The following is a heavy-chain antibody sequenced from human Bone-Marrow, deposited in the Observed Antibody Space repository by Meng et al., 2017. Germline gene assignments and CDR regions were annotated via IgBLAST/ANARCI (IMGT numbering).Heavy chain of an antibody. Sequence: VQLVQSGAELKKPGASWKVSCKASGYTFTSYAMHWVRQAPGHRLEWMGWINAGNGNTKYSQKFQGRVAITRDTSASTAYMELSSLRSEDTAMYYCARDEDISAAGKLFGDYWGQGTLVTVSS. CDR3: ARDEDISAAGKLFGDY. V-gene: IGHV1-3*01. J-gene: IGHJ4*02. CDR1: GYTFTSYA. D-gene: IGHD6-13*01. CDR2: INAGNGNT.